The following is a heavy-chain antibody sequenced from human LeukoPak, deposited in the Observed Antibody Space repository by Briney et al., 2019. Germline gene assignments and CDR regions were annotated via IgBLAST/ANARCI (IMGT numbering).Heavy chain of an antibody. J-gene: IGHJ4*02. CDR3: ARRQGCSSTSCPPDS. CDR1: GYSFTTYW. D-gene: IGHD2-2*01. V-gene: IGHV5-51*01. Sequence: GESLKISCRGSGYSFTTYWIGWVRQMPGKGLEWMGIIYTGDSATNYSPSFQGQVTMSADKSINTAYLQWSSLKASDTAMYYCARRQGCSSTSCPPDSWGQGTLVTVSS. CDR2: IYTGDSAT.